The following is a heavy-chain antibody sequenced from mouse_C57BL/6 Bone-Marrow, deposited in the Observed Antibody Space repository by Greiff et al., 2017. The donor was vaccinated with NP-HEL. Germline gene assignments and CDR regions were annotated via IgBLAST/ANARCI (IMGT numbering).Heavy chain of an antibody. CDR1: GYTFTSYW. V-gene: IGHV1-53*01. CDR3: AGSSMVTTREFDY. D-gene: IGHD2-2*01. Sequence: QVQLQQPGTELVKPGASVKLSCKASGYTFTSYWMHWVKQRPGQGLEWIGIINPSNGGTNYNEKFKSKATLTVDKSSSTAYMHLSSLTAEDSAVYYCAGSSMVTTREFDYWGKGTTLTVSS. J-gene: IGHJ2*01. CDR2: INPSNGGT.